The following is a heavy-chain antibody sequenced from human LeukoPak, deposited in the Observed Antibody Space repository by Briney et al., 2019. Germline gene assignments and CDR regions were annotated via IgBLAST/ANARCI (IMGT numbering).Heavy chain of an antibody. Sequence: GGPLRLSCAASGFTFSRYGMHWVRQAPGKGLEWVAVISNDGSDKHHADSVKGRFTISRDNSKNTLFLQMNSLRAEDTAVYYCAKDRDIAAAAYYFDFWGQGTLVTVSS. CDR3: AKDRDIAAAAYYFDF. J-gene: IGHJ4*02. D-gene: IGHD6-13*01. CDR2: ISNDGSDK. V-gene: IGHV3-30*18. CDR1: GFTFSRYG.